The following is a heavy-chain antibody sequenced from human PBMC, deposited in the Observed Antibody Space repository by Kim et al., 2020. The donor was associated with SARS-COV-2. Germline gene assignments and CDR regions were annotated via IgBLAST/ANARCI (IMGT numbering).Heavy chain of an antibody. D-gene: IGHD4-17*01. CDR1: GGSFSGYY. J-gene: IGHJ4*02. CDR2: INHSGST. CDR3: ARCGDYDPHFDY. V-gene: IGHV4-34*01. Sequence: SETLSLTCAVYGGSFSGYYWSWIRQPPGKGLEWIGEINHSGSTNYNPSLKSRVTISVDTSKNQFSLKLSSVTAADTAVYYCARCGDYDPHFDYWGQGTLVTVSS.